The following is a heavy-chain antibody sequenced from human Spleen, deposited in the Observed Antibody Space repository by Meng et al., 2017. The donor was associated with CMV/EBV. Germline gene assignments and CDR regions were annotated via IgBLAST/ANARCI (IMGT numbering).Heavy chain of an antibody. D-gene: IGHD1-14*01. V-gene: IGHV1-8*03. J-gene: IGHJ4*02. Sequence: ASVKVSCKASGYTFTAHYFHWVRQAPGQGLEWMGWMNPNSGNTGYAQKFQGRVTITRNTSISTAYMELSSLRSEDTAVYYCAARNRNQGFDYWGQGTLVTVSS. CDR3: AARNRNQGFDY. CDR1: GYTFTAHY. CDR2: MNPNSGNT.